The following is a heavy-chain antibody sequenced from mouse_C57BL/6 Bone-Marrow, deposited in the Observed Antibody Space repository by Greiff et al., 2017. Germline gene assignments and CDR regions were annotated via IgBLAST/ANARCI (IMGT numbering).Heavy chain of an antibody. V-gene: IGHV1-82*01. D-gene: IGHD4-1*01. Sequence: QVQLKQSGPELVKPGASVKISCKASGYAFSSSWMNWVKQRPGKGLEWIGRIYPGDGDTNYNGKFKGKATLTADKSSSTAYMQLSSLTSEDSAVYFCARRNWDHLDYWGQGTTLTVSS. CDR1: GYAFSSSW. CDR3: ARRNWDHLDY. CDR2: IYPGDGDT. J-gene: IGHJ2*01.